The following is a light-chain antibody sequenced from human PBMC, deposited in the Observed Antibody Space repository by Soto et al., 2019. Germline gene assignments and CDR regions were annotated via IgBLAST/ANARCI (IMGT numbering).Light chain of an antibody. CDR1: QDITSW. J-gene: IGKJ1*01. CDR2: AAS. CDR3: LQDHDDSWT. Sequence: DVQMNKSPSSVSASVGDRVTITCRASQDITSWLAWYQQKPGKAPTLLIYAASNLQSGVPSRFRGSRSGTEFTLTVSSLQPEDFATYYCLQDHDDSWTFGQGTKVDIK. V-gene: IGKV1-12*01.